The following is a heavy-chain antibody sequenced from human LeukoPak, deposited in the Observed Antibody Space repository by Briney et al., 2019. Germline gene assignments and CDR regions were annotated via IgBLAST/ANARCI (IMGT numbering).Heavy chain of an antibody. V-gene: IGHV3-30-3*01. CDR2: ISYDGGNK. CDR3: ARGPQLNY. CDR1: GFTFSSYA. J-gene: IGHJ4*02. Sequence: QPGGSLRLSCAASGFTFSSYAMHWVRQAPGKGLEWVAVISYDGGNKYYADSVKGRFTISRDNSKNTLYLRMNSLRAEDAAVYYCARGPQLNYWGQGTLVTVSS.